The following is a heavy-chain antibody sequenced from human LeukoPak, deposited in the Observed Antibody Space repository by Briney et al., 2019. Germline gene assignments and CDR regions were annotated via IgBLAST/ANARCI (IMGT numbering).Heavy chain of an antibody. J-gene: IGHJ6*03. D-gene: IGHD1-26*01. CDR3: ARDPYSGNYGNDYYYYMDV. Sequence: GGSLRLSCAASGFTFSSYAMHWVRQAPGKGLEWVTFIRYDGSNKYYADSVKGRFTISRDNSKNTLYLQMDSLGPEDTAAYYCARDPYSGNYGNDYYYYMDVWGKGTTVTISS. V-gene: IGHV3-30*02. CDR2: IRYDGSNK. CDR1: GFTFSSYA.